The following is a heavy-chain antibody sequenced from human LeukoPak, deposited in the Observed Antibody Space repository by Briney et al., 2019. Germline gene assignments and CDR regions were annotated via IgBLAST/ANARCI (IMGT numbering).Heavy chain of an antibody. V-gene: IGHV3-53*01. CDR3: ARGGCSSTSCYTFDY. D-gene: IGHD2-2*01. CDR1: GFTVSSNY. Sequence: PGGSLRLSCAASGFTVSSNYMSWVRQAPGKGLEWVSVIYSGGSTYYADSVKGRFTISRDNSKNTLYLQMNSLRAEDTAVYYCARGGCSSTSCYTFDYWGQGTLVTVSS. J-gene: IGHJ4*02. CDR2: IYSGGST.